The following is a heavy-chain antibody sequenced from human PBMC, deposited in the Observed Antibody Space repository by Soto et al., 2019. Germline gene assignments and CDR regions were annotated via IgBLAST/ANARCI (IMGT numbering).Heavy chain of an antibody. CDR1: GYTFTGYY. CDR3: ARGEMAPYHAFDI. D-gene: IGHD3-16*01. V-gene: IGHV1-18*04. J-gene: IGHJ3*02. Sequence: ASVKVSCKASGYTFTGYYMHWVRQAPGQGLEWMGWISAYNGNTNYAQKLQGRVTMTTDTSTSTAYMELRSLRSDDTAVYYCARGEMAPYHAFDIWGQGTMVTVSS. CDR2: ISAYNGNT.